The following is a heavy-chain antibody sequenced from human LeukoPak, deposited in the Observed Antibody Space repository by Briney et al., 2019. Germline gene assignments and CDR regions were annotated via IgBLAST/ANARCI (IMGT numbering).Heavy chain of an antibody. Sequence: GGSLRLSCVASGFIFTNAWMAWVRQAPGKGLEWVARIKSKTDGGSTDYAAPMKGRFTISRDDLQSIVYLQMNSLKIEDTATYYCSTDDYGLWGQGTLVTVSS. D-gene: IGHD4-17*01. CDR1: GFIFTNAW. V-gene: IGHV3-15*01. CDR3: STDDYGL. J-gene: IGHJ4*02. CDR2: IKSKTDGGST.